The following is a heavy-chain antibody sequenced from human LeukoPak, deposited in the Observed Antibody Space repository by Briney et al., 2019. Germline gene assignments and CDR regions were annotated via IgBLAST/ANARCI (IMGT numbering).Heavy chain of an antibody. D-gene: IGHD6-13*01. J-gene: IGHJ5*02. CDR2: IYTSGGT. V-gene: IGHV4-4*07. Sequence: SETLSLTCTVSGGSISSYYWSWIRQPAGKGLEWIGRIYTSGGTNYNPSLKSRVTMSVDTSKNQFSLKLSSVTAADTAVYYCARDTRAAAGRGEGWFDPWGQGTLVTVSS. CDR3: ARDTRAAAGRGEGWFDP. CDR1: GGSISSYY.